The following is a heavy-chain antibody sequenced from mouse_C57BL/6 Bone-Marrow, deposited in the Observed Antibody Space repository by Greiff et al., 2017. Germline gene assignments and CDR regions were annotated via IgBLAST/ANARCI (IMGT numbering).Heavy chain of an antibody. CDR2: INPSNGGT. J-gene: IGHJ1*03. CDR3: ARNYYGRNWYCDV. CDR1: GYTFTSYW. D-gene: IGHD1-1*01. V-gene: IGHV1-53*01. Sequence: QVQLQQSGTELVKPGASVKLSCKASGYTFTSYWMHWVKQRPGQGLEWIGNINPSNGGTNYNEKFKSKDKLTVDKSSSTASMQLSSLTSEDSAVYYCARNYYGRNWYCDVGGTGTTVTVSS.